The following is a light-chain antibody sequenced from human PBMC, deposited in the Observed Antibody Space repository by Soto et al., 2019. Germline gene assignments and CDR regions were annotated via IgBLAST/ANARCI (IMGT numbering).Light chain of an antibody. CDR2: AVS. V-gene: IGLV2-14*01. CDR1: SSDVGLYDY. CDR3: SSYKSDSSYV. Sequence: QSVLTQPASVSGSPGQSITISCTGTSSDVGLYDYVSWYQQHPGKAPQLMIYAVSNRPSGVSNRFSASKSGNTASLFISGLQAEEEAASSCSSYKSDSSYVFGSRTKVTVL. J-gene: IGLJ1*01.